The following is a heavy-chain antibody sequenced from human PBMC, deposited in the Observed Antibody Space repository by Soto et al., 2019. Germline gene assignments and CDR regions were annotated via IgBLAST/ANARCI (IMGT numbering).Heavy chain of an antibody. D-gene: IGHD6-19*01. CDR1: GFSIRDYE. Sequence: DVQLVESGGDLAQPGGSLRLSCAASGFSIRDYEMNWVRQAPGKGREWVSYISGSGSTVYYADSVKGRVTISRDNAKNSVFLQINTLRVEDAAIYYCARNPSGQWVVPLYCDLWGQGTLVTVSS. V-gene: IGHV3-48*03. CDR2: ISGSGSTV. CDR3: ARNPSGQWVVPLYCDL. J-gene: IGHJ4*02.